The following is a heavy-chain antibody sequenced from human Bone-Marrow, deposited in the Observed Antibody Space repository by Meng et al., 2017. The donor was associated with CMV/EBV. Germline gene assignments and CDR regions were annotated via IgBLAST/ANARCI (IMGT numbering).Heavy chain of an antibody. CDR2: INPSGGST. CDR1: GYTFTSYY. CDR3: ARDRGYCSSTSCYVRVGYYYYYGMDV. J-gene: IGHJ6*02. D-gene: IGHD2-2*01. Sequence: ASVKVSCKASGYTFTSYYMHWVRQAPGQGLEWMGIINPSGGSTSYAQKFQGRVTMTRDTSTSTVYMELSSLRSEDTAVYYCARDRGYCSSTSCYVRVGYYYYYGMDVWGQGTTVTVSS. V-gene: IGHV1-46*01.